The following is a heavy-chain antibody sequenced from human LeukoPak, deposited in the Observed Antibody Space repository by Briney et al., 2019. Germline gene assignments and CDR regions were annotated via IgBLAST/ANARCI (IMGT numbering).Heavy chain of an antibody. CDR2: ISGSSSYI. CDR3: ARDLYSGSY. CDR1: GFTFSSYS. D-gene: IGHD1-26*01. V-gene: IGHV3-21*01. Sequence: PGGSLRLSCAASGFTFSSYSMNWVRQAPGKGLEWVSSISGSSSYIYYADSVKGRFTISRDNAKNSLYLQMNSLRAEDTAVYYCARDLYSGSYWGQGTLVTVSS. J-gene: IGHJ4*02.